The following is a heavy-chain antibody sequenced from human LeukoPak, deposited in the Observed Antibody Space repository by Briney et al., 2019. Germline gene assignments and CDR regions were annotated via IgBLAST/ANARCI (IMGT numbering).Heavy chain of an antibody. V-gene: IGHV3-23*01. CDR1: GFTFSSYA. CDR3: AKDRFVVAAAGTFWNY. Sequence: GGSLRLSCAASGFTFSSYAMSWVRQAPGKGLEWVSAISDSGGSTYYADSVKGRFTISRDNSKNTLYLQMNSLRAEDTAVYYCAKDRFVVAAAGTFWNYWGQGTLVTVSS. J-gene: IGHJ4*02. D-gene: IGHD6-13*01. CDR2: ISDSGGST.